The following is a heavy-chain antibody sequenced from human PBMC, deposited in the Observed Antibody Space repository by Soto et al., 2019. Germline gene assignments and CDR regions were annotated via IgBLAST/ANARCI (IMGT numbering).Heavy chain of an antibody. CDR2: ISAYNGNT. D-gene: IGHD4-17*01. J-gene: IGHJ5*02. V-gene: IGHV1-18*04. Sequence: ASVKVSCKASGYTFTSYGISWVRQAPGQGIEWMEWISAYNGNTNYAQKLQGRVTMTTDTSTSTAYMELRSLRSDDTAVYYCARVGDATVTTNNWFDPWGQGTLVTVST. CDR3: ARVGDATVTTNNWFDP. CDR1: GYTFTSYG.